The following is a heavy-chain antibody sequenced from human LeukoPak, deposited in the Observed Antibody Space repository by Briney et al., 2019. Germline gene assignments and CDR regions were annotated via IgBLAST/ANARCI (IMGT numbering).Heavy chain of an antibody. CDR1: GYTFTSYD. CDR3: AKVDYYDSSGNWFDP. CDR2: MNPNSGNT. J-gene: IGHJ5*02. D-gene: IGHD3-22*01. Sequence: ASVKVSCKASGYTFTSYDINWVRQATGQELEWMGWMNPNSGNTGYAQKFQGRVTMTRNTSISTAYMELSSLRSEDTAVYYCAKVDYYDSSGNWFDPWGLRTLVTVSS. V-gene: IGHV1-8*01.